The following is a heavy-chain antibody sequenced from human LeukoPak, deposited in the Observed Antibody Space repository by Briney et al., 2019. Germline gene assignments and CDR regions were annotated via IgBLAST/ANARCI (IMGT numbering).Heavy chain of an antibody. J-gene: IGHJ4*02. CDR3: ARHRYSASYHDFDY. CDR2: IYHTGST. D-gene: IGHD1-26*01. CDR1: GYSISSSYY. Sequence: SETLSLTCAVSGYSISSSYYWGWIRQPPGKGLEWIGSIYHTGSTYYNPSLKSRVTVSMDTSQNQFSLKLISLTAADTAMYYCARHRYSASYHDFDYWGQGTLDSVSS. V-gene: IGHV4-38-2*01.